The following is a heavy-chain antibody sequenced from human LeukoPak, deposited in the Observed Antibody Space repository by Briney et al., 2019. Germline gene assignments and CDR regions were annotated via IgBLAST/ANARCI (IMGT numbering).Heavy chain of an antibody. V-gene: IGHV5-51*01. J-gene: IGHJ4*01. Sequence: LGSSVKISCTGSGYSFTNDWSAWVRQMPGKGLEWMGIIYPGYSDTKYRPSFQGQVTISADKSITTAYLQWSSLKASDTGMYYCARRHASSWHFDYWGHGTMVTVSS. CDR2: IYPGYSDT. CDR1: GYSFTNDW. D-gene: IGHD6-13*01. CDR3: ARRHASSWHFDY.